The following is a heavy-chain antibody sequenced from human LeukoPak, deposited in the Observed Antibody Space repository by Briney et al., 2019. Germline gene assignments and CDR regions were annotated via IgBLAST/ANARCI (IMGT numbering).Heavy chain of an antibody. Sequence: PSETLSLTCTVSGASISSYYWSWIRQPPGKGLEWIAFMYYSGSTNYNPPLKSRVTISVDTSKNQFSLKLRSVTAADTAVYYCARRSISGNSWDYFDYWGQGTLVTVSS. D-gene: IGHD4-23*01. J-gene: IGHJ4*02. CDR3: ARRSISGNSWDYFDY. CDR1: GASISSYY. CDR2: MYYSGST. V-gene: IGHV4-59*08.